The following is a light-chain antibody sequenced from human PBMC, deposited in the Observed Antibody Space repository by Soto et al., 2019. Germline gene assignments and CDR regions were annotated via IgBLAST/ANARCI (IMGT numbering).Light chain of an antibody. CDR1: QSVSRK. J-gene: IGKJ1*01. CDR2: GAS. V-gene: IGKV3D-15*01. Sequence: EIVMTQSPATLSVSPGESATLSSRASQSVSRKLVWYQHKPGQAPRLLIYGASTRATGSPERLSGSGSWTEFTFPNRGLQSEDFGVYYCQQSINWPKTFGQGAKVEI. CDR3: QQSINWPKT.